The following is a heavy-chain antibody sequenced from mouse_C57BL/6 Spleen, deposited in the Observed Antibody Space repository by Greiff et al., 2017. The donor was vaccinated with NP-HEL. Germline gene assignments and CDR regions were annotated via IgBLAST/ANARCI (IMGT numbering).Heavy chain of an antibody. CDR1: GYTFTSYC. CDR3: TRGDYGSSYDYFDY. V-gene: IGHV1-5*01. CDR2: IYPGNSDT. J-gene: IGHJ2*01. D-gene: IGHD1-1*01. Sequence: VQLQQSGTVLARPGASVKLSCKTSGYTFTSYCMHWVKQRPGQGLEWIGAIYPGNSDTSYTQKFKGKAKLTAVTSASTAYMELSSLTNEDSAVYYCTRGDYGSSYDYFDYWGQGTTLTVSS.